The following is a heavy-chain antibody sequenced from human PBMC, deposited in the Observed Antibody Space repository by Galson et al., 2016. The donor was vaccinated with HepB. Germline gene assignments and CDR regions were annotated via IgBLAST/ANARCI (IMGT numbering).Heavy chain of an antibody. D-gene: IGHD6-19*01. Sequence: SVKVSCKASGYTFTSYDINWVRQATGQGLEWMGWMNPNSGNTGYAQKFQGRVNMTRNTSISTSYMELSSLRSEDTAVYYCARPGRRIAVGGNYGMDVWGQGTTVTVSS. CDR3: ARPGRRIAVGGNYGMDV. J-gene: IGHJ6*02. CDR2: MNPNSGNT. CDR1: GYTFTSYD. V-gene: IGHV1-8*01.